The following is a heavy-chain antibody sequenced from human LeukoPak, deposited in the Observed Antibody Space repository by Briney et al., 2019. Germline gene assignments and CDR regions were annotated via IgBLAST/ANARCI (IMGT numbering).Heavy chain of an antibody. J-gene: IGHJ6*02. CDR3: ARDRDYYYGMDV. V-gene: IGHV3-53*01. Sequence: GGSLRLSCAASGFTVSSNYMSWVRQAPGKGLEWVSVIYSGGSTYYAGSVKGRFTISRDNSKNTPYLQMNSLTAADTAVYYCARDRDYYYGMDVWGQATTVTVSS. D-gene: IGHD3-10*01. CDR1: GFTVSSNY. CDR2: IYSGGST.